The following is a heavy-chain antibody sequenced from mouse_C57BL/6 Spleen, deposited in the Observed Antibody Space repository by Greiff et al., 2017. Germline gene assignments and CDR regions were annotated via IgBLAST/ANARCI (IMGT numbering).Heavy chain of an antibody. Sequence: QVQLQQPGPGLVQPSQSLSLTCTVSGFSLTSYGVHWVRQSPGKGLEWLGVIWSGGSTDYNAAVISRLSIGKDNSKSQVFFKMNRLQADDTAVYCCARERDAMYYWGQGTSVTVSS. J-gene: IGHJ4*01. CDR3: ARERDAMYY. CDR2: IWSGGST. V-gene: IGHV2-2*01. CDR1: GFSLTSYG.